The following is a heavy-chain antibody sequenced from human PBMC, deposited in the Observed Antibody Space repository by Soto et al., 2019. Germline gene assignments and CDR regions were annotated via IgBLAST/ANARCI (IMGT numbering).Heavy chain of an antibody. D-gene: IGHD1-26*01. J-gene: IGHJ4*02. CDR2: IYYSGST. CDR3: ARQSYSGSYEGDFDY. Sequence: QLQLQESGPGLVKPSETLSLTCTVSGGSISSSSYYWGWIRQPPGKGLEWIGSIYYSGSTYYNPSLKSRVTISVDTSKNQFSLKLSSVTAADTAVYYCARQSYSGSYEGDFDYWGQGTLVTVSS. CDR1: GGSISSSSYY. V-gene: IGHV4-39*01.